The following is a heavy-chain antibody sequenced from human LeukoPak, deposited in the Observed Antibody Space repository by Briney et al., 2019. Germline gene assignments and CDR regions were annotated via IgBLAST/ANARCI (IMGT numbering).Heavy chain of an antibody. CDR2: MNPNSCNT. V-gene: IGHV1-8*01. J-gene: IGHJ5*02. CDR1: GYTFTSYD. D-gene: IGHD6-19*01. Sequence: ASVKVSCKASGYTFTSYDINWVRQATGQGLEWMGWMNPNSCNTGYAQKFQGRVTMTRNTSISTAYMELSSLRSEDTAVYYCARYSSGWYWEDWFDPWGQGTLVTVSS. CDR3: ARYSSGWYWEDWFDP.